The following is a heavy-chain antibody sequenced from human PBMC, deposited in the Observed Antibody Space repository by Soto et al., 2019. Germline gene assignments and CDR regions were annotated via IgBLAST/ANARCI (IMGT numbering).Heavy chain of an antibody. CDR1: GFTFSSYA. Sequence: GGSLSLSCAASGFTFSSYAMSWVRQAPGKGLEWVSAISGSGGSTYYADSVKGRFTISRDNSKNTLYLQMNSLRAEDTAVYYCAKDLGAARPPSGYFDYWGQGTLVTVSS. CDR3: AKDLGAARPPSGYFDY. J-gene: IGHJ4*02. D-gene: IGHD6-6*01. CDR2: ISGSGGST. V-gene: IGHV3-23*01.